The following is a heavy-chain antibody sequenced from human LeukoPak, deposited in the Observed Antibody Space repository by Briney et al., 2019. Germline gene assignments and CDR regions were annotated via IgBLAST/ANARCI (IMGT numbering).Heavy chain of an antibody. CDR3: VRTGDTERFDY. D-gene: IGHD3/OR15-3a*01. V-gene: IGHV3-30*02. J-gene: IGHJ4*02. Sequence: PGGSLGLSCAASGFTFSSYGMHWVRQAPGKGLEWVALIRYDGSKKDYADSVKGRFTISRDNSKNTLYLQMNSLRAEDTAMYYCVRTGDTERFDYWGQGTLVTVSS. CDR1: GFTFSSYG. CDR2: IRYDGSKK.